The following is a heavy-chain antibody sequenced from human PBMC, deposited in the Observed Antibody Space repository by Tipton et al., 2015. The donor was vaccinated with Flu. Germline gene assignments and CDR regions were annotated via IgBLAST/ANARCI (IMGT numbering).Heavy chain of an antibody. CDR2: IYSSGST. CDR3: ARSVTYYYDSSGSTFDY. V-gene: IGHV4-4*07. D-gene: IGHD6-19*01. CDR1: GGSISSYY. J-gene: IGHJ4*02. Sequence: LRLSCTVSGGSISSYYWSWIRQPAGKGLEWIGRIYSSGSTSYNSSLKSRVTMSVDTAENQFSLRLSSVTAADTAVYYCARSVTYYYDSSGSTFDYWGQGTLVTVSS.